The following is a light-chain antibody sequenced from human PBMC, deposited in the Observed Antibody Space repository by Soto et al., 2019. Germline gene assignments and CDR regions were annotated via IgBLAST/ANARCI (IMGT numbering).Light chain of an antibody. CDR1: QSISSW. CDR2: KAS. J-gene: IGKJ1*01. V-gene: IGKV1-5*03. Sequence: DIQMTQSPSTLSASVGDRVTITCRASQSISSWLAWYQQKPGKAPNLLIYKASSLESGVPSRFSGSGSGTEFTLTSSSLQPDDFATYYCQQYDSPPWTFGQGTKVEIK. CDR3: QQYDSPPWT.